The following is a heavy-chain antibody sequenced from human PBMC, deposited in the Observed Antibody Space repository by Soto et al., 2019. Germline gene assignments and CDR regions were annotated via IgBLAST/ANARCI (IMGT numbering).Heavy chain of an antibody. Sequence: GGGPRLSFTGSCFSFCGFSLSWVRPAPGEGLEWVGSIRSKAYSRTTEYAASVRGRFTISRDDSNSVAYLELNSLKTEDTAVYYCARYRVAADMSDFDYWGQGTLVTVSS. D-gene: IGHD6-13*01. CDR3: ARYRVAADMSDFDY. CDR2: IRSKAYSRTT. V-gene: IGHV3-49*04. J-gene: IGHJ4*02. CDR1: CFSFCGFS.